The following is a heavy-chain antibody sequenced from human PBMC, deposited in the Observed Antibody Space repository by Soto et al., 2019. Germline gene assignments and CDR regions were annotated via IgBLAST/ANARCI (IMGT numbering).Heavy chain of an antibody. V-gene: IGHV4-39*01. D-gene: IGHD3-22*01. CDR2: IHYSGST. Sequence: QLQLQESGPGLVKPSETLSLTCTVSGDSVTLSDYYWGWIRQPPGKGLAWIGSIHYSGSTYYNPSLRCRGTISGDTSKQQFSLKLTSVTAADAAVYCCAAHDSGGYYAEYWGQGTLVTVSA. J-gene: IGHJ4*02. CDR3: AAHDSGGYYAEY. CDR1: GDSVTLSDYY.